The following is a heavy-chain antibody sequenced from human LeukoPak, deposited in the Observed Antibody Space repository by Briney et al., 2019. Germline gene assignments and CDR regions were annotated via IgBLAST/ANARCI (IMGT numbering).Heavy chain of an antibody. V-gene: IGHV4-59*01. J-gene: IGHJ4*02. CDR2: IYCSGST. CDR3: ARVYRVGATIYYFDY. Sequence: PSETLSLTCTVSGGSISSYYWSWIRQPPGKGLEWIGYIYCSGSTNYNPSLKSRVTISVDTSKNQFSQKLSSVTAADTAVYYCARVYRVGATIYYFDYWGQGTLVTVSS. D-gene: IGHD1-26*01. CDR1: GGSISSYY.